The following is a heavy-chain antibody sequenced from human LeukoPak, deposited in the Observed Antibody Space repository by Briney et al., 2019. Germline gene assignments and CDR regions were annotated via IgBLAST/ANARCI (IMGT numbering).Heavy chain of an antibody. J-gene: IGHJ4*02. V-gene: IGHV3-23*01. Sequence: TGGSLRLSCAASGFTFSSYAMSWVRQAPGKGLEWVSTISGSGGSTYYADSVKDRFTLSRDNSKSTLYLQMSSLRAEDTALYYCARGQWLVTSPFDFWGQGILVTVSS. CDR1: GFTFSSYA. CDR3: ARGQWLVTSPFDF. D-gene: IGHD6-19*01. CDR2: ISGSGGST.